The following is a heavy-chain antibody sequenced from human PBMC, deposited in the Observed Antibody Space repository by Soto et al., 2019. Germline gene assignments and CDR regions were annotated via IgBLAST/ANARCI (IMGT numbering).Heavy chain of an antibody. CDR2: IYYSGST. CDR3: ARRPTVTTGGLTFPSYYFDY. J-gene: IGHJ4*02. V-gene: IGHV4-31*03. CDR1: GGSISSGGYY. D-gene: IGHD4-17*01. Sequence: SETLSLTCTVSGGSISSGGYYWSWIHQHPGKGLEWIGYIYYSGSTYYNPSLKSRVTISVDPSKNQFSLKLSSVTAADTAVYYCARRPTVTTGGLTFPSYYFDYWGQGTLVTVSS.